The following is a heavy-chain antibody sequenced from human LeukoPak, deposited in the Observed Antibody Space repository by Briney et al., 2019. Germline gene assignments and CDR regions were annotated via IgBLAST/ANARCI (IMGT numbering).Heavy chain of an antibody. D-gene: IGHD1-1*01. V-gene: IGHV4-34*01. J-gene: IGHJ4*02. CDR2: INHSGST. CDR1: GGSFSGYY. CDR3: AREFWNNYFDY. Sequence: SETLSLTCAVYGGSFSGYYWSWIRQPPGKGLEWIGEINHSGSTNYNPSLKSRVTISVDTSKNQFSLKLSSVTAADTAVYYCAREFWNNYFDYWGQGTLVTVSS.